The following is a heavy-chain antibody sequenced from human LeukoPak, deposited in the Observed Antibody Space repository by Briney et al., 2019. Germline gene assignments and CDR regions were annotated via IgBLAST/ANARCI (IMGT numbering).Heavy chain of an antibody. D-gene: IGHD6-13*01. CDR1: GGSISSYY. CDR2: IYTSGST. J-gene: IGHJ4*02. CDR3: ARHARAAAAPDY. V-gene: IGHV4-4*09. Sequence: SETLSLTCTVSGGSISSYYWSWIWQPPGKGLEWIGYIYTSGSTNYNPSLKSRVTISVDTSKNQFSLKLSSVTAADTAVYYCARHARAAAAPDYWGQGTLVTVSS.